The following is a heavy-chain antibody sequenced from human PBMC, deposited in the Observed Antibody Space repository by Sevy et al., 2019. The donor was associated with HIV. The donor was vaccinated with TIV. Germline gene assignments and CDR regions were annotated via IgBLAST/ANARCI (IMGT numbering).Heavy chain of an antibody. CDR1: GFTFSSYG. Sequence: GGSLRLSFAVSGFTFSSYGMHWVRQAPGKGLEWVAVIWHDGSNKYYADSVKGRFTLSRHNSKNTLYQQMNSLRAEDTAVHYCARDDLPPVMVTMVRGALSFYFDYWGQGTLVTVSS. CDR2: IWHDGSNK. V-gene: IGHV3-33*01. D-gene: IGHD3-10*01. CDR3: ARDDLPPVMVTMVRGALSFYFDY. J-gene: IGHJ4*02.